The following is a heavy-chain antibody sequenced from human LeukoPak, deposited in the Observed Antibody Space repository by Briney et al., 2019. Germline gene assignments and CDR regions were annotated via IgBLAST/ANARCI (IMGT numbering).Heavy chain of an antibody. Sequence: GASVKVSCKPSGYTFTGYYMHWVRQAPGQGLEWMGWISAYNGNTNYAQKLQGRVTMTTDTSTSTAYMELRSLRSDDTAVYYCARFLIVGANDFDYWGQGTLVTVSS. V-gene: IGHV1-18*04. J-gene: IGHJ4*02. CDR3: ARFLIVGANDFDY. D-gene: IGHD1-26*01. CDR1: GYTFTGYY. CDR2: ISAYNGNT.